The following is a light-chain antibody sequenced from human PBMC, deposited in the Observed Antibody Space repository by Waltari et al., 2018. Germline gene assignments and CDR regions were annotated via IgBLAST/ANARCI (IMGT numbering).Light chain of an antibody. J-gene: IGKJ5*01. CDR2: DAS. CDR3: QHRSNWPIT. CDR1: QSVSSY. Sequence: EIVLTQSPATLSLSPGERATLSCRASQSVSSYLVWYQQKPGQAPRLLIYDASNGVTGIPARFSGSGSGTDFTLTITSLEPEDFAVYYCQHRSNWPITFGQGTRLEIK. V-gene: IGKV3-11*01.